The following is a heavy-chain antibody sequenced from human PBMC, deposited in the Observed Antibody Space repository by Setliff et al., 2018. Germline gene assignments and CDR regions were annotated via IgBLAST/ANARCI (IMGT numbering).Heavy chain of an antibody. J-gene: IGHJ4*02. CDR1: GFTFSSHW. CDR3: AKFSSVPGSRFFDY. CDR2: INSDGSSI. Sequence: QPGGSLRLSCAGSGFTFSSHWMYWVRQAPGKGLVWVSRINSDGSSITYADSVKGRFTVSRDNAKNTLYLQMNSLRAEDTAVYYCAKFSSVPGSRFFDYWGQGALVTVSS. D-gene: IGHD2-2*01. V-gene: IGHV3-74*01.